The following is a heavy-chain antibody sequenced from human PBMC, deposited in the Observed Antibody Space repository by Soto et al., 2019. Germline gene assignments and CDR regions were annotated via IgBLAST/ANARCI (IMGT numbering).Heavy chain of an antibody. D-gene: IGHD6-6*01. Sequence: GGSLRLCCAASGFTFSSYGMHWVRQAPVKGLEWVAVISYDGSNKYYADSVKGRFTISRDNSKNTLYLQMNSLRAEDTAVYYCANLYSSSSGQLRSRNYWGQGTLVTVSS. CDR2: ISYDGSNK. CDR3: ANLYSSSSGQLRSRNY. V-gene: IGHV3-30*18. CDR1: GFTFSSYG. J-gene: IGHJ4*02.